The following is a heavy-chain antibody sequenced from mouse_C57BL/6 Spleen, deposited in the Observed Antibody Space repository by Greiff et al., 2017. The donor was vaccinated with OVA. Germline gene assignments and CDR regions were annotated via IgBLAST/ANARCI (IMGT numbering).Heavy chain of an antibody. J-gene: IGHJ3*01. V-gene: IGHV5-9-1*02. CDR1: GFTFSSYA. CDR2: ISSGGDYI. Sequence: EVKLMESGEGLVKPGGSLKLSCAASGFTFSSYAMSWVRQTPEKRLEWVAYISSGGDYIYYADTVKGRFTISRDNARNTLYLQMSSLKSEDTAMYYCTRDGPLGSSSWFAYWGQGTLVTVSA. CDR3: TRDGPLGSSSWFAY. D-gene: IGHD1-1*01.